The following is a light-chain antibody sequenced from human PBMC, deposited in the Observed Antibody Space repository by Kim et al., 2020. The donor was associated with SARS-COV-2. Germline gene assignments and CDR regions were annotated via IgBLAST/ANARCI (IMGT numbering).Light chain of an antibody. J-gene: IGKJ2*01. V-gene: IGKV3-20*01. Sequence: IVLTQSPGTLSLSPGERATLSCRASQSVSSSYLAWYQQKPGQAPRLLIYGASSRATGIPDRFSGSGSGTDFTLTISRLKPEDFAVYYCQQYGSSPRYTFGQGTKLEI. CDR2: GAS. CDR1: QSVSSSY. CDR3: QQYGSSPRYT.